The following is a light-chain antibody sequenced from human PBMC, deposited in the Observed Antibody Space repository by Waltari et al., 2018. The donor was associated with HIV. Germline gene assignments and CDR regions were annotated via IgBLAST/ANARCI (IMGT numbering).Light chain of an antibody. J-gene: IGLJ2*01. CDR3: SSYTSSSTVV. CDR1: SSDVGGYNY. CDR2: EVS. Sequence: SALTQPASVSGSPGQSITISCTGTSSDVGGYNYVSCYQQHPGKAPKLMIYEVSNRPSGVSNRFSGSKSGNTASLTISGLQAEDEADYYCSSYTSSSTVVFGGGTKLTVL. V-gene: IGLV2-14*01.